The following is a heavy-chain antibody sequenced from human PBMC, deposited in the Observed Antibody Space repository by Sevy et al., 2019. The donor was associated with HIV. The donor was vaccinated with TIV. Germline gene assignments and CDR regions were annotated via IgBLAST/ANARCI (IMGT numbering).Heavy chain of an antibody. V-gene: IGHV3-23*01. J-gene: IGHJ4*02. CDR2: ISGSGGSST. CDR1: GFTFSTYA. CDR3: AKDRDFWRAACYFDY. Sequence: GGSLRLSCAVSGFTFSTYAMSWVRQAPGKGLEWVSAISGSGGSSTYYADSVKGRFTIYRDNSKNTLYLQMNSLRAEGTAVYYCAKDRDFWRAACYFDYWGQGTLVTVSS. D-gene: IGHD3-3*01.